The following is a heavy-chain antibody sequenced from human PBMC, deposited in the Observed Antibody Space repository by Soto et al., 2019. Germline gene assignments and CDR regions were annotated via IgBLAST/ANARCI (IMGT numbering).Heavy chain of an antibody. V-gene: IGHV3-43*01. CDR2: ISWDGGSA. J-gene: IGHJ3*02. CDR1: GFTLDDHT. CDR3: VKDGTFDGYVGAFDI. Sequence: PGGSLRLSCAASGFTLDDHTLHWVRQAPGKGLEWVSLISWDGGSAYYADSVKGRFTISRDNIKDSLYLQMNSLRTDDTALYYCVKDGTFDGYVGAFDIWGQGTMVTVSS. D-gene: IGHD3-9*01.